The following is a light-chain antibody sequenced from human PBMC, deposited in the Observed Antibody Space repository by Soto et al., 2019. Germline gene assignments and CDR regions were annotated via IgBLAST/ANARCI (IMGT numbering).Light chain of an antibody. Sequence: QSALTQPRSVSGSPGQSVTISCTGTSSDVGGDNYISWYQQHPGKAPILMIYDVSKRPSGVPDRFSGSKSGNTASLTISGVQTEDEADYYCWSYASSYCYVFGTGTKLTVL. V-gene: IGLV2-11*01. CDR1: SSDVGGDNY. J-gene: IGLJ1*01. CDR3: WSYASSYCYV. CDR2: DVS.